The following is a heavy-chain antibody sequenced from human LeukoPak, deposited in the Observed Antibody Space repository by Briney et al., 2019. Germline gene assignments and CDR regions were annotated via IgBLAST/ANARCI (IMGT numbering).Heavy chain of an antibody. V-gene: IGHV3-21*01. J-gene: IGHJ4*02. CDR2: ISSSSSYI. D-gene: IGHD3-10*01. CDR1: GFTFSSHS. Sequence: GGSLRLSCAASGFTFSSHSMNWVRQAPGKGLEWVSSISSSSSYIYYADSVKGRFTISRDNAKNSLYLQMNSLRAEDTAVYYCARDGITMVRGVITAYWGQGTLVTVSS. CDR3: ARDGITMVRGVITAY.